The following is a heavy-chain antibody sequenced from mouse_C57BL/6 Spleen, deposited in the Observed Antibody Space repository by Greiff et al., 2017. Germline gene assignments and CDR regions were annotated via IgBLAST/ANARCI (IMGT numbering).Heavy chain of an antibody. J-gene: IGHJ4*01. CDR1: GYTFTSYW. CDR2: IDPSDSYT. D-gene: IGHD1-1*01. CDR3: AALSSYGAMDY. V-gene: IGHV1-50*01. Sequence: VQLQQPGAELVKPGASVKLSCKASGYTFTSYWMQWVKQRPGQGLEWIGEIDPSDSYTNYNQKFKGKATLTLDTSSSTAYMQLSSLTSEDSAVYYCAALSSYGAMDYWGQGTSVTVSS.